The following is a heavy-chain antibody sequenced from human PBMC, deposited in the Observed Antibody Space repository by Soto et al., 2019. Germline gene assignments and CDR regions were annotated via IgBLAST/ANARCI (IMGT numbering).Heavy chain of an antibody. CDR1: CGSFSGYY. J-gene: IGHJ4*02. CDR2: INHSGST. CDR3: ARGSY. Sequence: PSEALSITCAFYCGSFSGYYWSWIRQPPGKGLEWIGEINHSGSTNYNPSLKSRVTLSVDTSKNQFSLKLRSVTAADRAVYYCARGSYWGQGTLVTVSS. V-gene: IGHV4-34*01.